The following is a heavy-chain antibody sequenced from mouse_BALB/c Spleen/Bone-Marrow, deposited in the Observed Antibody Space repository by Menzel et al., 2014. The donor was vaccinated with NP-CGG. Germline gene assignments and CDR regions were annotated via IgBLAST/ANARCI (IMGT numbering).Heavy chain of an antibody. CDR3: ARRYYAMDY. CDR2: ISYSGIT. V-gene: IGHV3-2*02. Sequence: VQLKESGPGLVKPSQSLSLTCTVTGYSITSDYAWNWIRQFPGNKLEWMGYISYSGITSYNPSLKSRISITRDTSKNQFFLRLNSVTTEDTATYYCARRYYAMDYWGQGTSVTVSS. CDR1: GYSITSDYA. J-gene: IGHJ4*01.